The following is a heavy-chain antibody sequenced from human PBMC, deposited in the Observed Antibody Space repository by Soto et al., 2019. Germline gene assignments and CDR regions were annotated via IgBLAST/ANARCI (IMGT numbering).Heavy chain of an antibody. CDR2: IIPIFGTA. CDR3: ARGVSSLAVAGTFDY. J-gene: IGHJ4*02. V-gene: IGHV1-69*13. D-gene: IGHD6-19*01. Sequence: GASVKVSCKASGGTFSSYAISWVRQAPGQGLEWMGGIIPIFGTANYAQKFQGRVTITADESTSTAYMELSSLRSEDTAVYYCARGVSSLAVAGTFDYWGQGTLVTVSS. CDR1: GGTFSSYA.